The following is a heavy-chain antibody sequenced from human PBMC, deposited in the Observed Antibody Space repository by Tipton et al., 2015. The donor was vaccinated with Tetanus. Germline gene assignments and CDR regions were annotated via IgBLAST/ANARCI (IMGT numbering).Heavy chain of an antibody. V-gene: IGHV4-59*01. CDR2: IYYSGST. D-gene: IGHD2-2*02. J-gene: IGHJ4*02. CDR1: GGSISSYY. CDR3: ARVHCSSTSCYRYFGY. Sequence: TLSLTCTVSGGSISSYYWSWIRQPPGKGLEWIGYIYYSGSTNYNPSLKSRVTISVDTSKNQFSLKLSSVTAADTAVYYCARVHCSSTSCYRYFGYWGQGTLVTVSS.